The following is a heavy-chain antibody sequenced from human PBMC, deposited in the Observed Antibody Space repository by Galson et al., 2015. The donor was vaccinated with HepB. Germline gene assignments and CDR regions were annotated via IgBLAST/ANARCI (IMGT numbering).Heavy chain of an antibody. J-gene: IGHJ5*02. D-gene: IGHD2-15*01. Sequence: SVKVSCKASGHTFNSYAMHWVRQAPGQRLEWMGWINAGNGNTKYSQKFQGRVTITRDTSASTAYMELSSLRSEDTAVYYCATNTPDMTPLGHWGQGTLVTVSS. CDR3: ATNTPDMTPLGH. CDR1: GHTFNSYA. CDR2: INAGNGNT. V-gene: IGHV1-3*01.